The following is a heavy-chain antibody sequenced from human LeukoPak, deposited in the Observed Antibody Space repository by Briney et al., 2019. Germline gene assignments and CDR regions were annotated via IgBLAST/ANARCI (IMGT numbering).Heavy chain of an antibody. D-gene: IGHD3-16*02. CDR2: INPNSGGT. J-gene: IGHJ4*02. V-gene: IGHV1-2*04. CDR3: ARGPMITFGGVIVPHFDY. CDR1: GYTFTGYY. Sequence: ASVKVSCKASGYTFTGYYMHWVRQAPGQGLEWMGWINPNSGGTNYAQKFQGWVTMTRDTSISTAYMELSRLRSDDTAVYYCARGPMITFGGVIVPHFDYWGQGTLVTVPS.